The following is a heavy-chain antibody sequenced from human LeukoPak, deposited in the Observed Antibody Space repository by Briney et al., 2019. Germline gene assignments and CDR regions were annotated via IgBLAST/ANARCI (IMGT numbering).Heavy chain of an antibody. CDR1: GFTVSSNY. J-gene: IGHJ6*02. CDR3: ARQKKAVAETYYYYGMDV. CDR2: IYSGGST. V-gene: IGHV3-66*04. D-gene: IGHD6-19*01. Sequence: PGGSLRLSCAASGFTVSSNYMSWVRQAPGKGLEWVSVIYSGGSTYYADSVKGRFTISRDNSKNTLYLQMNSLRAEDTAVYYCARQKKAVAETYYYYGMDVWGQGTTVTVSS.